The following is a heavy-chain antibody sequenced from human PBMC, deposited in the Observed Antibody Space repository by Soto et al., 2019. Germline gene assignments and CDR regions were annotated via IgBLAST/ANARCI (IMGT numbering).Heavy chain of an antibody. D-gene: IGHD5-12*01. CDR1: GYNFNNYY. Sequence: ASVKVSCKASGYNFNNYYIHWVRQTPGQGPEWIGVINPSRGLTTYSQRFQGRVSMTRDTSTTTVYMELSSLRSEDKAIYYCARDGVNIAGRSGHFDYWGPVTAVTVSS. V-gene: IGHV1-46*02. CDR3: ARDGVNIAGRSGHFDY. J-gene: IGHJ4*02. CDR2: INPSRGLT.